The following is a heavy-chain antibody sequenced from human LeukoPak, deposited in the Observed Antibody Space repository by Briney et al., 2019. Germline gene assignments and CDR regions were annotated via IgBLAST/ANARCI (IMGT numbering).Heavy chain of an antibody. CDR3: ARRPVPGIAVAGYAFDI. CDR2: IYPGDSDT. J-gene: IGHJ3*02. D-gene: IGHD6-19*01. CDR1: GYSFTSYW. V-gene: IGHV5-51*01. Sequence: GESLKISCKGSGYSFTSYWIGWVRQMPGKGLEWMGIIYPGDSDTRYSPSFQGQVTISADKSISTAYLQWSSLKASDTAMYYCARRPVPGIAVAGYAFDIWGQGTMVTVSS.